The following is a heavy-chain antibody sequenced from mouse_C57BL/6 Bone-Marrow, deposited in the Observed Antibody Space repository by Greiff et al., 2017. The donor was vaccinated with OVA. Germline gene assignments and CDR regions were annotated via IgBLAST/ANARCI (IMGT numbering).Heavy chain of an antibody. J-gene: IGHJ1*03. CDR3: ARGRYDRYFDV. Sequence: VKLQQPGAELVMPGASVKLSCKASGYTFTSYWMHWVKQRPGQGLEWIGEIDPSDSYTNYNQKFKGKSTLTVDKSSSTAYMQLSSLTSEDSAVYYCARGRYDRYFDVWGTGTTVTVSS. CDR2: IDPSDSYT. V-gene: IGHV1-69*01. D-gene: IGHD2-14*01. CDR1: GYTFTSYW.